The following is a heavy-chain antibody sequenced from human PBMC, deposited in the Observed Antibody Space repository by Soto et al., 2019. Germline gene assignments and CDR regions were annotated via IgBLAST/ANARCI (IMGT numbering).Heavy chain of an antibody. Sequence: GGSLRLSCAASGFTFSSYAMSWVRQAPGKGLEWVSAISGSGGSTYYADSVKGRFTISRDNSKNTLYLQMNSLRAEDTAVYYCAKDQCYGDYSKCYYYYYGMDVWGQGTTVTVSS. J-gene: IGHJ6*02. CDR1: GFTFSSYA. D-gene: IGHD4-17*01. V-gene: IGHV3-23*01. CDR2: ISGSGGST. CDR3: AKDQCYGDYSKCYYYYYGMDV.